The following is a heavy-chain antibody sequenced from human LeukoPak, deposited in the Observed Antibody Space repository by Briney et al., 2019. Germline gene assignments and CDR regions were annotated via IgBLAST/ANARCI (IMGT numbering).Heavy chain of an antibody. CDR2: ISGNGENT. CDR1: GLTFSSYA. Sequence: GGSLRLSCAASGLTFSSYAMSWVRQAPGKGLEWVSTISGNGENTYYADSVKGRFTISRDNSKNTLCLQMNSLRAEDTAVYYCAKDLSPLYYYYGMDVWGQGTTVTVSS. V-gene: IGHV3-23*01. CDR3: AKDLSPLYYYYGMDV. J-gene: IGHJ6*02.